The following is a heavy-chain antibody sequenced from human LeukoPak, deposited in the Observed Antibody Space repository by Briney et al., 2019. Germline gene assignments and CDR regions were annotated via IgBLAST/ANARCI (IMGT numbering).Heavy chain of an antibody. D-gene: IGHD2-2*01. CDR1: GFTFRKYG. CDR2: ISRDGTST. Sequence: GGSLRLSCAASGFTFRKYGMHWVRQAPGKGLEYISGISRDGTSTYNANSVKGRFTISRDNSKSTLYLQMGSLRAEDMAVYFCARDGVDSGTESWGYYLDYWGQGSLVTVSS. V-gene: IGHV3-64*01. CDR3: ARDGVDSGTESWGYYLDY. J-gene: IGHJ4*02.